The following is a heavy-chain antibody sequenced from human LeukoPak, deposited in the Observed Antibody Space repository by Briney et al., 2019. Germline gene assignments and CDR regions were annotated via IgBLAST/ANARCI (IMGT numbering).Heavy chain of an antibody. D-gene: IGHD4-17*01. Sequence: PGGSLRLSCAASGFTFSTYSMTWVRQAPGKGLVWVSRINSDGSSTHYADSVKGRFTISRDNAKNTLYLQMNSLSAEDTAVYFCARVRYGDYYFDYWGQGTLVTVSS. CDR2: INSDGSST. V-gene: IGHV3-74*01. CDR3: ARVRYGDYYFDY. J-gene: IGHJ4*02. CDR1: GFTFSTYS.